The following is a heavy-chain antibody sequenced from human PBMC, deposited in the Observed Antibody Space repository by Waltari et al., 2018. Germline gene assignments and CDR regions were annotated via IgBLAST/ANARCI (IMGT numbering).Heavy chain of an antibody. CDR3: AKDRDRNLPGYAYCPSPDY. CDR1: GFTFSDYG. V-gene: IGHV3-30*02. D-gene: IGHD2-15*01. CDR2: RRDYEINQ. J-gene: IGHJ4*02. Sequence: QVQSVESGGGVVQSGGSLRLSCAASGFTFSDYGMHWVRQAPGKGVDGVEFRRDYEINQDNADAGKSQLTISRDKSENTLFLQMVSLRAEDTALYYCAKDRDRNLPGYAYCPSPDYWGQGTLVTVSS.